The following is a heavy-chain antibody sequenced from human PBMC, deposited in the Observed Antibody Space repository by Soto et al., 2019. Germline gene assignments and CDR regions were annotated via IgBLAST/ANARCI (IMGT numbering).Heavy chain of an antibody. CDR2: LTWNSGFI. D-gene: IGHD2-15*01. CDR1: GFTFDDYT. V-gene: IGHV3-9*01. Sequence: EVQLVESGGGLVQPGRSLRLSCAASGFTFDDYTMHWVRQVPGKGLEWVSGLTWNSGFITYADSLKGRFTISRANAKNFLYLQMNSLRPEDTALYYCVKGYCSSSSCLPPHFYFYMDVWGRGTSVTVSS. J-gene: IGHJ6*03. CDR3: VKGYCSSSSCLPPHFYFYMDV.